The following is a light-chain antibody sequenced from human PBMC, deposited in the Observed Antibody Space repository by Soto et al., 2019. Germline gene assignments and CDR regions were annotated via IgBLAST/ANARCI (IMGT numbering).Light chain of an antibody. Sequence: EIVLTQSPGTLSLSPGERATLSCRASQSVSSSRLAWYRQKPGQAPRLLIYGASSRAAGIPDRFSGSGSGTDFTLTISRLEPEDFAVYYRQQYGSSPITFGQGTRLEIK. CDR2: GAS. CDR3: QQYGSSPIT. J-gene: IGKJ5*01. CDR1: QSVSSSR. V-gene: IGKV3-20*01.